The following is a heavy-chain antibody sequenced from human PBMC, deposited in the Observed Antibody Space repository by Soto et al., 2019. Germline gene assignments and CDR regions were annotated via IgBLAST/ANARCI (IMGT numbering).Heavy chain of an antibody. Sequence: SETLSLTCAVYGGSFSGYYWSWIRQPPGKGLEWIGEINHSGSTNYNPSLKSRVTISVDTSKNQFSLKLSSVTAADTAVYYCARRIGWNYYYGMDVWGQGTTVTVSS. CDR2: INHSGST. CDR1: GGSFSGYY. D-gene: IGHD6-19*01. J-gene: IGHJ6*02. V-gene: IGHV4-34*01. CDR3: ARRIGWNYYYGMDV.